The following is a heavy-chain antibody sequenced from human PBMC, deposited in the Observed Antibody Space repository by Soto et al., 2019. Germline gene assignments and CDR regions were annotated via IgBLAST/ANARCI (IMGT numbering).Heavy chain of an antibody. J-gene: IGHJ6*02. Sequence: QVQLVQSGAEVKKPGASVKVTCKASTYAFTSYGITWVRQAPGQGLEWVGWISAYNGNSNYAQKYEGRVTMTTATSKSTAYMELSSLRSDDTAVYYCARIADCSTTSCSFPSRFHVRGYYYYYGLDVWGQGTTVTVSS. D-gene: IGHD2-2*01. V-gene: IGHV1-18*04. CDR1: TYAFTSYG. CDR3: ARIADCSTTSCSFPSRFHVRGYYYYYGLDV. CDR2: ISAYNGNS.